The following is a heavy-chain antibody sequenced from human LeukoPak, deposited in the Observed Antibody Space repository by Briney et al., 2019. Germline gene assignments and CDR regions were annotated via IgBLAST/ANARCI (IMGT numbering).Heavy chain of an antibody. J-gene: IGHJ6*02. CDR1: GGTNSSNC. Sequence: PSETLSLTCTASGGTNSSNCRHWVRQPPGKGLEWIWHIYYSGSTTYNPSLKSRVTISVDTSKTQFSLKLSSVTAADTAVYYCARDQKGGSTFYYYYGMDVWGQGTTVTVSS. CDR3: ARDQKGGSTFYYYYGMDV. CDR2: IYYSGST. D-gene: IGHD2-15*01. V-gene: IGHV4-59*01.